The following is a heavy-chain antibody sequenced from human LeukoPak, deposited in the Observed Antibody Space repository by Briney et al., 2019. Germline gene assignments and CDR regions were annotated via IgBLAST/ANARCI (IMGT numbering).Heavy chain of an antibody. V-gene: IGHV3-53*01. Sequence: PGGSLRLSCAASGFTVGSNYMSWVRQAPGKGLEWVSVIYSGGSTYYVDSVKGRFTISRDNSKNTLYLQMNSLRAEDTAVYYCASSGWELLIAFDIWGQGTMVTVSS. CDR3: ASSGWELLIAFDI. D-gene: IGHD1-26*01. J-gene: IGHJ3*02. CDR1: GFTVGSNY. CDR2: IYSGGST.